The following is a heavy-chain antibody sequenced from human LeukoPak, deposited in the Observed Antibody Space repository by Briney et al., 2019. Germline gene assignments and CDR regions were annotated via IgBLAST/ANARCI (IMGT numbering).Heavy chain of an antibody. D-gene: IGHD1-26*01. Sequence: GESLKISCKGSGYSFTTYWIGWVRQMPGKGLEWMGIIYPGDSDTRYSPSFQGQVTISVNKSISTAYLQWSSLKASDTAMYHCARQRYSGSYLGFDPWGQGTLVTVSS. V-gene: IGHV5-51*01. CDR3: ARQRYSGSYLGFDP. CDR1: GYSFTTYW. J-gene: IGHJ5*02. CDR2: IYPGDSDT.